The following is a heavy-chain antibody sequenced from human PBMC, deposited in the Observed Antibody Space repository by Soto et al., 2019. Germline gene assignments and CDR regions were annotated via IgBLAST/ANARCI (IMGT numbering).Heavy chain of an antibody. CDR3: ARSGDYAFDY. CDR1: GYSFTSYW. D-gene: IGHD4-17*01. V-gene: IGHV5-10-1*01. Sequence: PGEPLKISCKGSGYSFTSYWISWVRQMPGKGLEWMGRIDPSDSYTNYSPSFQGHVTISADKSISTAYLQWSSLKASDTAMYYCARSGDYAFDYWGQGTLVTVSS. J-gene: IGHJ4*02. CDR2: IDPSDSYT.